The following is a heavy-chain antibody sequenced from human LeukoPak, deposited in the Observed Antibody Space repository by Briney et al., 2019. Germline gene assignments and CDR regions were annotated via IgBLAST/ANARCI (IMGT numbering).Heavy chain of an antibody. CDR3: ARPRTPYYYDSSGYYPGFDV. V-gene: IGHV3-21*01. Sequence: GGSLRLSCAASGFTFSRFSMNWVRQAPGKGLEWVSSITGGSVYIYYADSVKGRFTISRDNTKNSLYLQLTSLRAEDTAVYYCARPRTPYYYDSSGYYPGFDVWGQGTVVTVST. CDR1: GFTFSRFS. CDR2: ITGGSVYI. J-gene: IGHJ3*01. D-gene: IGHD3-22*01.